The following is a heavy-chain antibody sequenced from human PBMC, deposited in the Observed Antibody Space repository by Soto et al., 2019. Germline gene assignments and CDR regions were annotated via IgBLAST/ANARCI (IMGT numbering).Heavy chain of an antibody. J-gene: IGHJ3*01. Sequence: EVPLVESGGGLSQPGGSLRLSCAASGFTFSSNDMNWVRQAPGKGLEWVALIYSGGSTYYEDSVKGRFTISRDNSMNTLYLQMISLRGEDTPVYYCATRTFFPGAHWGQGTMVTVPS. D-gene: IGHD1-7*01. CDR2: IYSGGST. CDR3: ATRTFFPGAH. V-gene: IGHV3-53*01. CDR1: GFTFSSND.